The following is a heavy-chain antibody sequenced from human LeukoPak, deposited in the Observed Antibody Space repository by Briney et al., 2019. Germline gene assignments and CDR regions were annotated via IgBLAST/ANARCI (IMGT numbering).Heavy chain of an antibody. CDR2: IYYSGST. CDR3: ARWTGSFDS. CDR1: GGSISSGGYY. J-gene: IGHJ4*02. Sequence: SETLSLTCTLSGGSISSGGYYWNWIRQHPGKGLEWIGFIYYSGSTYYNPSLKSRVIMSVDTSKNQFSLKLSSVTAADTAVYYCARWTGSFDSWGQGTLVTVSS. D-gene: IGHD3/OR15-3a*01. V-gene: IGHV4-31*03.